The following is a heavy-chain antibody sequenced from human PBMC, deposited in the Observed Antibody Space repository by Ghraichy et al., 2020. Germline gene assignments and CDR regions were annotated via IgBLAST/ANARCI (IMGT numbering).Heavy chain of an antibody. Sequence: ETLSLTCAVYGGSFSGYYWSWIRQPPGKGLEWIGEINHSGSTNYNPSLKSRVTISVDTSKNQFSLKLSSVTAADTAVYYCARGLPLLWFGESGNPIDYWGQGTLVTVSS. CDR3: ARGLPLLWFGESGNPIDY. D-gene: IGHD3-10*01. J-gene: IGHJ4*02. CDR2: INHSGST. V-gene: IGHV4-34*01. CDR1: GGSFSGYY.